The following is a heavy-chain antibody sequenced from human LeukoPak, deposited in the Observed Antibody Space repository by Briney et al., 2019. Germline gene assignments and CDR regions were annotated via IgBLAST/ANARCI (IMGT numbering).Heavy chain of an antibody. CDR3: AKPHEGWDEYFQH. CDR1: GFTFSSYA. J-gene: IGHJ1*01. V-gene: IGHV3-23*01. D-gene: IGHD6-19*01. Sequence: PGGSLRLSCAASGFTFSSYAMSWVRQAPGKGLEWVSAISGSGGGTYYADSVKGRFTISRDNSKNTLYLQMNSLRAEDTAVYYCAKPHEGWDEYFQHWGQGTLVTVSS. CDR2: ISGSGGGT.